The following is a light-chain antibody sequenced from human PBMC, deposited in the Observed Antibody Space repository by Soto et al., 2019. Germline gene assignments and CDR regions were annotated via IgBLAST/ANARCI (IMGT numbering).Light chain of an antibody. CDR3: CSYAGRSYV. CDR1: SSDVGGYNY. J-gene: IGLJ1*01. Sequence: LTQPRSVSGSPGQSVTISCTGTSSDVGGYNYVSWHQQHPGKAPKLMIYDVSKRPSGVPDRFSGSKSGNTASLTISGLQAEDEADYYCCSYAGRSYVFGTGTKVTVL. V-gene: IGLV2-11*01. CDR2: DVS.